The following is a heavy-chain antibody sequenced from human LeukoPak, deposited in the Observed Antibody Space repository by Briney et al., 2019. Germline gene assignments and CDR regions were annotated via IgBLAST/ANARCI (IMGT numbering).Heavy chain of an antibody. J-gene: IGHJ4*02. Sequence: ASVKVSCKASGGTFSSYAISWVRQAPGQGLEWMGIINPSGGSTSYAQKFQGRVTMTRDTSTSTVYMELSSLRSEDTAVYYCARDRGIAAAGPFDYWGQGTLVTVSS. CDR1: GGTFSSYA. CDR3: ARDRGIAAAGPFDY. CDR2: INPSGGST. V-gene: IGHV1-46*01. D-gene: IGHD6-13*01.